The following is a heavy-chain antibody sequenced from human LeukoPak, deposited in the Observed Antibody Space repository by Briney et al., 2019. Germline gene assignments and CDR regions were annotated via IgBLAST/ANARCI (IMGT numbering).Heavy chain of an antibody. CDR2: ISSSGSTI. D-gene: IGHD6-19*01. V-gene: IGHV3-48*04. CDR3: AREGSDWNYYYYMDV. Sequence: PGGSLRHSCAASGFTFSSYWKSWVRQAPGKGLEWVSYISSSGSTIYYADSVKGRFTISRDNAKNSLYLQMNSLRAEDTAVYYCAREGSDWNYYYYMDVWGKGTTVTISS. CDR1: GFTFSSYW. J-gene: IGHJ6*03.